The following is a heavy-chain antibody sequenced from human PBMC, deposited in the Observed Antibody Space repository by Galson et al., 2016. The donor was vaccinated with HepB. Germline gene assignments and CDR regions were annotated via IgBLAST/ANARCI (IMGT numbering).Heavy chain of an antibody. J-gene: IGHJ5*02. CDR2: IIPTGGST. CDR1: GYIFSNYY. V-gene: IGHV1-46*01. D-gene: IGHD1-26*01. CDR3: ARDNSGSRGPFAP. Sequence: SVKVSCKASGYIFSNYYIHWVRQAPGQGLEWMGRIIPTGGSTSYAQKFQGRVTMTRDPSTSTVYMELRSLRSEETAVFFCARDNSGSRGPFAPWGQGTLVTVSS.